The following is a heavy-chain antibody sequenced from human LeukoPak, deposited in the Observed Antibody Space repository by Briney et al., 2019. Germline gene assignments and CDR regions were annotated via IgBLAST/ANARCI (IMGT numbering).Heavy chain of an antibody. Sequence: GGSLRLSCAASGFTFSSYAMHWVRQAPGKGLEWVAVISYDGSNKYYADSVKGRFTISRDNSKNTLYLQMNSLRAEDTAVYYCRTGIQLWGNYFDYWGQGTLVTVSS. D-gene: IGHD5-18*01. V-gene: IGHV3-30*04. CDR1: GFTFSSYA. J-gene: IGHJ4*02. CDR3: RTGIQLWGNYFDY. CDR2: ISYDGSNK.